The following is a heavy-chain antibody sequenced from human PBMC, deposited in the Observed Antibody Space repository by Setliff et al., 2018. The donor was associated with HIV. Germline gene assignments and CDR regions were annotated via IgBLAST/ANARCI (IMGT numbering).Heavy chain of an antibody. J-gene: IGHJ4*02. Sequence: SETLSLTCTVSGYSISSGYYWGWIRQPPGKGLEWIGEIYHTEYTNYSPSLKSRVSMSVDRSKNQFSLKLNSVTAADTAVYYCTVYNTGSSKDHYWGQGTPVTVSS. CDR1: GYSISSGYY. CDR3: TVYNTGSSKDHY. CDR2: IYHTEYT. V-gene: IGHV4-38-2*02. D-gene: IGHD2-8*02.